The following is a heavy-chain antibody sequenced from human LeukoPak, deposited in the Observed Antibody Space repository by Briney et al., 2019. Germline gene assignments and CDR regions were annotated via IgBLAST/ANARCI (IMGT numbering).Heavy chain of an antibody. CDR1: GFTFSSYS. J-gene: IGHJ5*02. D-gene: IGHD4-17*01. CDR2: ISSSSCYI. Sequence: GGSLRLSCAASGFTFSSYSMNWVRQAPGKGLEWVSSISSSSCYIYYADSVKGRFTISRDNAENSLYLQMNSLRAEDTAVYYCAREDYGDYGWFDPWGQGTLVTVSS. CDR3: AREDYGDYGWFDP. V-gene: IGHV3-21*01.